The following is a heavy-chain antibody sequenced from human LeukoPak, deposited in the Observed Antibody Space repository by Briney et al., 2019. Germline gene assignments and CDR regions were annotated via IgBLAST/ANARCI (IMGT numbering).Heavy chain of an antibody. CDR1: GFTFSSYS. V-gene: IGHV3-21*01. J-gene: IGHJ6*04. CDR3: WLGYFDWLLQGSYYYYGMDV. Sequence: SGGSLRLSCAASGFTFSSYSMNWVRQAPGKGLEWVSSISSSSSYIYYADSVKGRFTISRDNAKNSLYLQMNSLGAEDTAVYYCWLGYFDWLLQGSYYYYGMDVWGKGTTVAVSS. D-gene: IGHD3-9*01. CDR2: ISSSSSYI.